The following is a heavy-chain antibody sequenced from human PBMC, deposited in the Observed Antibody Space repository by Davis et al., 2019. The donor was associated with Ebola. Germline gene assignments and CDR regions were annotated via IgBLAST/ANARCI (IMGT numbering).Heavy chain of an antibody. CDR1: GFTFSSYD. D-gene: IGHD3-16*01. CDR2: IGPAGDT. Sequence: GESLKISCAASGFTFSSYDMHWVRQATGKGLEWVSAIGPAGDTYYPGSVKGRFTISRDNAKNSVYLQMNSLRAEDTAVYYCARATLGPDYWGQGTLVTVSS. V-gene: IGHV3-13*01. CDR3: ARATLGPDY. J-gene: IGHJ4*02.